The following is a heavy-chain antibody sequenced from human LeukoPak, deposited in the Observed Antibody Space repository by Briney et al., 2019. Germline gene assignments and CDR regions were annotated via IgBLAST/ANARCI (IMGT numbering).Heavy chain of an antibody. D-gene: IGHD1-26*01. CDR2: TRNKANSYTT. J-gene: IGHJ4*02. V-gene: IGHV3-72*01. CDR1: GCTFSDHY. CDR3: AREGLGARYLDY. Sequence: GGSLRLSCAASGCTFSDHYMDWVRQAPGQGLEWVGRTRNKANSYTTEYAASVKGRFTISRDDSKNSLYLQMNSLKTEDTAVYYCAREGLGARYLDYWGQGTLVTVSS.